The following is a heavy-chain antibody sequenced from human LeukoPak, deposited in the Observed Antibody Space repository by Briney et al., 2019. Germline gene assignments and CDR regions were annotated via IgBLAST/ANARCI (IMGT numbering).Heavy chain of an antibody. Sequence: GGSLRLSSAGSGFTFSSYGMNWVRQAPGKGLEWVSSISTSSSYIYYADSVKGRFTISRDNAKNSLYLQMNSLRAEDTAVYYCAGGIWSGYSDYWGQGTLVTVSS. CDR1: GFTFSSYG. J-gene: IGHJ4*02. D-gene: IGHD3-3*01. CDR3: AGGIWSGYSDY. V-gene: IGHV3-21*01. CDR2: ISTSSSYI.